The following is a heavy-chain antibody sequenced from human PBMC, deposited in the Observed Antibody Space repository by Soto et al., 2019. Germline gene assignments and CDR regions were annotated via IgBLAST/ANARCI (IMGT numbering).Heavy chain of an antibody. V-gene: IGHV4-59*01. CDR1: VESTSSNY. D-gene: IGHD6-19*01. J-gene: IGHJ4*02. CDR2: IYYSGNT. Sequence: SDTLSLTCAVSVESTSSNYLSWTLQPPGKGLEWIGYIYYSGNTNYNPSLKSRVTISVDTSKNQFSLKLSSVTAADTAVYYCARREYTSGWYPFDYWGQGTLVTVS. CDR3: ARREYTSGWYPFDY.